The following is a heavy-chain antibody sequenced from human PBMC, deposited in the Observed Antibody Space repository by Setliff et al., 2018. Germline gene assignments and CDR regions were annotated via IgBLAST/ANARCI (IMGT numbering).Heavy chain of an antibody. CDR3: AREDGGGWLAPFDY. CDR1: GGSISSHY. Sequence: SETLSLTCTVSGGSISSHYWSWIRQPAGKGLEWIGHIYTSGSTNYNPSLKSRVTISVDTSKNQFSLKLSYVTAADTAGYYCAREDGGGWLAPFDYWGQGTLVTVSS. V-gene: IGHV4-4*07. CDR2: IYTSGST. D-gene: IGHD6-19*01. J-gene: IGHJ4*02.